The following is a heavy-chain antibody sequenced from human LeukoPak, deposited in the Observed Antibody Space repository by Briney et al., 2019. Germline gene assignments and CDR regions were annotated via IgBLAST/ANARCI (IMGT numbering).Heavy chain of an antibody. CDR3: AKDGDSTMVRGLSPLDY. CDR2: ISWNSGSI. D-gene: IGHD3-10*01. V-gene: IGHV3-9*01. J-gene: IGHJ4*02. CDR1: GFTFDDYA. Sequence: PGGSLRLSCAAPGFTFDDYAMHWVRQAPGKGLEWVSGISWNSGSIGYADSVKGRFTISRDNAKNSLYLQMNSLRAEDTALYYCAKDGDSTMVRGLSPLDYWGQGTLVTVSS.